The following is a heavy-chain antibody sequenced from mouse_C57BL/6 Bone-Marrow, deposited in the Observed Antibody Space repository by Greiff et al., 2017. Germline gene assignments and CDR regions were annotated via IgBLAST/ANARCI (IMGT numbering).Heavy chain of an antibody. CDR3: AGDSYGYWYFDV. CDR1: GFPITSGYY. D-gene: IGHD1-1*01. J-gene: IGHJ1*01. CDR2: ITHSGET. Sequence: VKVVESGPGLVKPSQSLFLACSITGFPITSGYYWIWIRQSPGKPLEWMGYITHSGETFYNPSLQSPISITRETSKNPFFLQLNSVTTEDTAMYYCAGDSYGYWYFDVWGAGTTVTVSS. V-gene: IGHV12-3*02.